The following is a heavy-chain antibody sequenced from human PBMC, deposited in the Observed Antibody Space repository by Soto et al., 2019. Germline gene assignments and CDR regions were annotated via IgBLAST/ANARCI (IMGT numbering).Heavy chain of an antibody. Sequence: ASVKVSCKASGGTFSSYAISWVRQAPGQGLEWMGGINPIFGTPHYAQKYQGRVTITADTFTNTAYMELTRLTSDDTAVYFCAREGRHFDYWGQGTLVTVS. CDR1: GGTFSSYA. V-gene: IGHV1-69*06. CDR2: INPIFGTP. J-gene: IGHJ4*02. CDR3: AREGRHFDY.